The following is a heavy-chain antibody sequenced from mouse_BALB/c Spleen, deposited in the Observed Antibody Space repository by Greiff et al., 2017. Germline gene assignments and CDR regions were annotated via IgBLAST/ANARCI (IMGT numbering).Heavy chain of an antibody. Sequence: QVQLQQPGAELVKPGASVKLSCKASGYTFTSYWMHWVKQRPGQGLEWIGEINPSNGRTNYNEKFKSKATLTVDKSSSTAYMQLSSLTSEDSAVYYCARGYGNPYYAMDYWGQGTSVTVSS. CDR3: ARGYGNPYYAMDY. J-gene: IGHJ4*01. V-gene: IGHV1S81*02. CDR1: GYTFTSYW. D-gene: IGHD2-1*01. CDR2: INPSNGRT.